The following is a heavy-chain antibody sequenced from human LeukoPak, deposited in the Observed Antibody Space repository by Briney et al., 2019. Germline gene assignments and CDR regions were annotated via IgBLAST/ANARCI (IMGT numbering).Heavy chain of an antibody. CDR1: GFTFSSYS. CDR3: ARAEYDILTGYLPFDY. V-gene: IGHV3-21*01. D-gene: IGHD3-9*01. CDR2: ISSSSSYI. Sequence: GGSLRLSCAASGFTFSSYSMNWVHQAPGKGLEWVSSISSSSSYIYYADSVKGRFTISRDNAKNSLCLQMNSLRAEDTAVYYCARAEYDILTGYLPFDYWGQGTLVTVSS. J-gene: IGHJ4*02.